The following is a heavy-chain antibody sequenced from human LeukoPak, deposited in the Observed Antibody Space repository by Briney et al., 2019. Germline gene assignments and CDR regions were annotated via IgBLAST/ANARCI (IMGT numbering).Heavy chain of an antibody. Sequence: GGSLRLSCAASGFTFSRSWMHWVRQAPGKGLVWVSRINDDGSTTSYADSVKGRFTISRDNAKKTLFLQMNSLRAEDTGVYYCARGPAANSGNYYVGDYWGQGTLVTVSS. D-gene: IGHD1-26*01. V-gene: IGHV3-74*01. CDR2: INDDGSTT. CDR3: ARGPAANSGNYYVGDY. J-gene: IGHJ4*02. CDR1: GFTFSRSW.